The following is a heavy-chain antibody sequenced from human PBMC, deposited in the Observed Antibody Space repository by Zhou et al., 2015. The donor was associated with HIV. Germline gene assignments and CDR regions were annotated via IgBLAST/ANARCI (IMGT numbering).Heavy chain of an antibody. CDR1: GGTFSSFG. CDR2: IIPLFGTP. D-gene: IGHD7-27*01. CDR3: AREGWGSWYFDL. Sequence: QVQLVQSGAEVKKPGSSVKVSCKASGGTFSSFGISWVRQAPGQGLEWMGGIIPLFGTPNYAQKFQGRVTITADKSTSTAYMELSSLRSEDTAAYYCAREGWGSWYFDLWGRGTLVSVSS. J-gene: IGHJ2*01. V-gene: IGHV1-69*06.